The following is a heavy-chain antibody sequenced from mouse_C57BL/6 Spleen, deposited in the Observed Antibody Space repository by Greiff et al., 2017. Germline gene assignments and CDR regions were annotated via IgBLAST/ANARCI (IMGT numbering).Heavy chain of an antibody. J-gene: IGHJ2*01. Sequence: VQLQQSGAELVKPGASVKLSCKASGYTFTSYWMQWEKQRPGQGLEWIGEIDPSDSYTNYNQKFKGKATLTVDTSSSTAYMQLSSLTSEDSAVYYCARGGFDYWGQGTTLTVSS. CDR2: IDPSDSYT. CDR3: ARGGFDY. V-gene: IGHV1-50*01. CDR1: GYTFTSYW.